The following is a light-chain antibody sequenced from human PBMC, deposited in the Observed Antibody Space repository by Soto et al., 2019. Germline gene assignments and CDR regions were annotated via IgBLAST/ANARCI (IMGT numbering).Light chain of an antibody. J-gene: IGKJ3*01. V-gene: IGKV3-11*01. Sequence: EIVLTQSPATLSLSPGERATLSCRASQGVSSYLAWYQQKPGQAPRLLIYDASNRVTGIPARFSGSGSGTDFTLTISSLEPEDFAVYYCQQRSNWPGVTFGPGTKVDIK. CDR1: QGVSSY. CDR2: DAS. CDR3: QQRSNWPGVT.